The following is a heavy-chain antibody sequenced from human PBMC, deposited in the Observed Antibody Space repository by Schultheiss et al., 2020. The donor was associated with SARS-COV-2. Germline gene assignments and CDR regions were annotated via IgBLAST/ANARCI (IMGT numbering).Heavy chain of an antibody. CDR2: INHSGST. CDR1: GGGMSSYY. V-gene: IGHV4-34*01. D-gene: IGHD4-17*01. J-gene: IGHJ4*02. CDR3: ARGHTVTTAPFDY. Sequence: SETLSLTCTVSGGGMSSYYWSWIRQPPGKGLEWIGEINHSGSTNYNPSLKSRVTISVDTSKNQFSLKLSSVTAADTAVYYCARGHTVTTAPFDYWGQGTLVTVSS.